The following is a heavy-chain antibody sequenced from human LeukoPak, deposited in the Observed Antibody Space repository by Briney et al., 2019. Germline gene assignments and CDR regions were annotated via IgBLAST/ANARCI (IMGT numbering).Heavy chain of an antibody. Sequence: ASVKVSCKASGYTFTSYGISWVRQAPGRGLEWMGWISAYNGNTNYAQKLQGRVTMTTDTSTSTASMELSNLRSDDTAVYYCARAMITFGGVIVHLFDYWGEGTLVTVSS. V-gene: IGHV1-18*01. CDR1: GYTFTSYG. CDR2: ISAYNGNT. CDR3: ARAMITFGGVIVHLFDY. J-gene: IGHJ4*02. D-gene: IGHD3-16*02.